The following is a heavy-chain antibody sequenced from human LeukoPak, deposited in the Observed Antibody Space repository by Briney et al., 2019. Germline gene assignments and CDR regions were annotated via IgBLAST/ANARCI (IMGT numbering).Heavy chain of an antibody. J-gene: IGHJ6*03. D-gene: IGHD6-13*01. CDR1: GYTFTSYG. CDR2: ISAYNGNT. Sequence: ASVKVSCKASGYTFTSYGISWVRQAPGQGLEWMGWISAYNGNTNYAQKLQGRVTMTTDTSTSTAYMELRSLRSDDTAVYYCARVGYSSSWYFGYYYYYMDVWGKGTTVTVSS. CDR3: ARVGYSSSWYFGYYYYYMDV. V-gene: IGHV1-18*01.